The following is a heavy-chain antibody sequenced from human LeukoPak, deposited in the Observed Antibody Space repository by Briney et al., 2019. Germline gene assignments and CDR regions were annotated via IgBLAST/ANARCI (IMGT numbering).Heavy chain of an antibody. Sequence: GRSLRLSCAPSGFTFDDYAMHWVRQAPGKGLEWASGISWNSGSIGYADSVKGRFTISRDNAKNSLYLQMNSLRAEDTALYYCAKGYCSSTSCSAFDYWGQGTLVTVSS. D-gene: IGHD2-2*01. CDR1: GFTFDDYA. V-gene: IGHV3-9*01. CDR2: ISWNSGSI. J-gene: IGHJ4*02. CDR3: AKGYCSSTSCSAFDY.